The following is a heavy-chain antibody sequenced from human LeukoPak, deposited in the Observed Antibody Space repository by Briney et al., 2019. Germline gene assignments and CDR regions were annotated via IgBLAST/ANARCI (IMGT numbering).Heavy chain of an antibody. J-gene: IGHJ4*02. V-gene: IGHV3-23*01. CDR2: ISGSGGST. Sequence: PGGSLRLSCAASGFTFSSYAMSWVRQAPGKGLEWVSAISGSGGSTYYADSVKGRFTISRDNSKNTLYLQINSLRAEDTAVYYCAKDLSFGSGTYYFDYWGQGTLVTVSS. CDR1: GFTFSSYA. CDR3: AKDLSFGSGTYYFDY. D-gene: IGHD3-10*01.